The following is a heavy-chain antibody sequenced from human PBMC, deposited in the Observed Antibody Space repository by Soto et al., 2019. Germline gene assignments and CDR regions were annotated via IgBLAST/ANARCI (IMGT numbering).Heavy chain of an antibody. CDR3: AREIGNRLPYGPVDY. D-gene: IGHD3-10*01. J-gene: IGHJ4*02. Sequence: GGSLRLSCAASGFIFSGYYMTWMRQAPGKGLEWVSFIGKTGSEIHYSDSVEGRFTISRDNTKNSLFLQMNSLRAEDTAVYYCAREIGNRLPYGPVDYWGQGTLVTVSS. V-gene: IGHV3-11*01. CDR1: GFIFSGYY. CDR2: IGKTGSEI.